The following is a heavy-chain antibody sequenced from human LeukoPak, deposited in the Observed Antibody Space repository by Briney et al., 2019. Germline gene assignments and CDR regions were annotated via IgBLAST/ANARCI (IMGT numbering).Heavy chain of an antibody. D-gene: IGHD6-25*01. J-gene: IGHJ4*02. Sequence: MTSETLSLTCTVSGGSISSGGYYWSWIRQHPGKGLEWIGYIYYSGSTYYNPSLKSRVTTSVDTSKNQFSLKLSSVTAADTAVYYCARVRDSGPDYWGQGTLVTVSS. CDR2: IYYSGST. CDR3: ARVRDSGPDY. V-gene: IGHV4-31*03. CDR1: GGSISSGGYY.